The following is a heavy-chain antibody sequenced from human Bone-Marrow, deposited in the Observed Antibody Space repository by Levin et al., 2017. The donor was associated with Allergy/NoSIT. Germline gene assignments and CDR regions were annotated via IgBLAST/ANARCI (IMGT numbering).Heavy chain of an antibody. Sequence: SQTLSLTCTVSGGSIRNSPYYWGWIRQSPGKGLEWFGSITYTGRTRYNPSLQSRVTISVDTSKNQFSLNLNSVTAADTAAYYCARQDNYDTSGYFTTGFDVWGQGTVVTVFS. D-gene: IGHD3-22*01. CDR2: ITYTGRT. CDR3: ARQDNYDTSGYFTTGFDV. V-gene: IGHV4-39*01. J-gene: IGHJ3*01. CDR1: GGSIRNSPYY.